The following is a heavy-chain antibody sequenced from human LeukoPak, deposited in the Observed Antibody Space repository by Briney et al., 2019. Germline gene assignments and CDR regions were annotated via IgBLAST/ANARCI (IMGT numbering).Heavy chain of an antibody. CDR3: AKEGRWLQGVFDY. Sequence: PGRSLRLSCAASGFTFSSYGMHWVRQAPGKGLEWVAAISYDGSNKYYADSVKGRFTISRDNSKNTLYLQMNSLRAEDTAVYYCAKEGRWLQGVFDYWGQGTLVTVSS. V-gene: IGHV3-30*18. D-gene: IGHD5-24*01. CDR1: GFTFSSYG. J-gene: IGHJ4*02. CDR2: ISYDGSNK.